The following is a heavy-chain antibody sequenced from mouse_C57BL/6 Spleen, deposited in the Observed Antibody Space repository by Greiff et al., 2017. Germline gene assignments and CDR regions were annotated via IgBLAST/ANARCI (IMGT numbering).Heavy chain of an antibody. V-gene: IGHV10-1*01. CDR3: GRHDAMDY. CDR1: GFSFNTYA. Sequence: EVKLMESGGGLVQPKGSLKLSCAASGFSFNTYAMNWVRQAPGKGLEWVARIRSKSNNYATNYDDTVKARFTIARDDSESMRYLQMNNLKTEDTDMYYCGRHDAMDYWGQGTSVTVSS. J-gene: IGHJ4*01. CDR2: IRSKSNNYAT.